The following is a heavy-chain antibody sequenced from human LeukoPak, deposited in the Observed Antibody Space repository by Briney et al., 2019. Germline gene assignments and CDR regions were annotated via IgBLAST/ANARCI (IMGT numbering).Heavy chain of an antibody. CDR1: GGSISSYY. CDR2: IYYSGST. Sequence: SETLSLTCTVSGGSISSYYWSWIRQPPGKGLEWIGYIYYSGSTNYNPSLKSRVTMSVDTSKNQFSLKLSSVTAADTAVYYCARDSYSYGLHRFDYWGQGTLVTVSS. J-gene: IGHJ4*02. V-gene: IGHV4-59*12. D-gene: IGHD5-18*01. CDR3: ARDSYSYGLHRFDY.